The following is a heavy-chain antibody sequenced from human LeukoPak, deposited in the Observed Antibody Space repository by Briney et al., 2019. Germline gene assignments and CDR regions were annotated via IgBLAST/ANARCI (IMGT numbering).Heavy chain of an antibody. CDR1: GSTVTDYY. Sequence: ATVKISCKASGSTVTDYYIHWVHQAPGKGLEWMGRVDPEEGETIYADRFQGRLIITADTFTDTAYMELSSLRSEDTAVYFCATSPSIPAAPNDYWGQGTLVTVSS. D-gene: IGHD2-2*01. CDR3: ATSPSIPAAPNDY. CDR2: VDPEEGET. J-gene: IGHJ4*02. V-gene: IGHV1-69-2*01.